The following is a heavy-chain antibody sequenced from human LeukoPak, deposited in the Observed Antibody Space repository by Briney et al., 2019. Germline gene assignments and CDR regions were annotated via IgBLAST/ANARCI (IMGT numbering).Heavy chain of an antibody. J-gene: IGHJ4*02. CDR3: ARLDPAGIAVAGTIGY. D-gene: IGHD6-19*01. CDR1: GYSISSGYY. CDR2: IYHSGST. Sequence: SETLSLTCAVSGYSISSGYYWGWIRQPPGKGLEWIGSIYHSGSTYYNPSLKSRVTISVDTSKNQFSLKLSSVTAADTAVYYCARLDPAGIAVAGTIGYWGQGTLVTVSS. V-gene: IGHV4-38-2*01.